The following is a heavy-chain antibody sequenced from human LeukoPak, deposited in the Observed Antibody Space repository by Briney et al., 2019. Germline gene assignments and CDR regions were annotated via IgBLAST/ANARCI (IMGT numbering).Heavy chain of an antibody. D-gene: IGHD5-12*01. CDR1: GFTFSSYG. J-gene: IGHJ4*02. V-gene: IGHV3-30*02. Sequence: GGSLRLSCAASGFTFSSYGMHWVRQAPGKGLEWVAFIRYDGSNKYYADSVKGRFTISRDNSKNSLYLQMNSLRAEDTAVYYCARDGRGYSGYARRYYFDYWGQGTLVTVSS. CDR3: ARDGRGYSGYARRYYFDY. CDR2: IRYDGSNK.